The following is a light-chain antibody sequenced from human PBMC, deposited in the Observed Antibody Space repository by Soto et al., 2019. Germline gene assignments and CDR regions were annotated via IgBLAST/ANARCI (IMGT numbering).Light chain of an antibody. V-gene: IGKV3-20*01. CDR1: QSVSGTY. CDR3: QYYGSSPRVT. J-gene: IGKJ4*01. Sequence: EIVLTQSPGTLSLSPGERATLSCRASQSVSGTYLTWYQQKPGQAPRRLIYGASIRATGIPDRFSGSGSGTDFTLTIIRLEPDDFAVYYCQYYGSSPRVTFGGGTKVEIK. CDR2: GAS.